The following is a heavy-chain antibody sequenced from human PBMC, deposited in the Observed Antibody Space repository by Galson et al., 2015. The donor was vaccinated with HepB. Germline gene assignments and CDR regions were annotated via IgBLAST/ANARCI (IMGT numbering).Heavy chain of an antibody. Sequence: SLRLSCAASGFTFSSYSMNWVRQAPGKGLEWVSYISSSSSTIYYADSVKGRFTISRDNAKNSLYLQMNSLRAEDTAVYYCARDGVVVVAEGFYYGMDVWGQGTTVTVSS. CDR3: ARDGVVVVAEGFYYGMDV. J-gene: IGHJ6*02. D-gene: IGHD2-15*01. CDR2: ISSSSSTI. V-gene: IGHV3-48*01. CDR1: GFTFSSYS.